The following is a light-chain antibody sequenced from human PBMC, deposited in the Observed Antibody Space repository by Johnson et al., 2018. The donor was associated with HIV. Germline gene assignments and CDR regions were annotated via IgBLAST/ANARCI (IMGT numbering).Light chain of an antibody. V-gene: IGLV1-51*02. CDR3: ETWDTSLSAGV. CDR2: ENN. J-gene: IGLJ1*01. CDR1: SSNIGNNY. Sequence: QPVLTQPPSVSAAPGQKVTIFCSGSSSNIGNNYVSWYQQVPGTAPKLLIYENNKRPSGIPDRFSGSKSGTSATLGITGLQTGDAADYYCETWDTSLSAGVFGTGTKVTVL.